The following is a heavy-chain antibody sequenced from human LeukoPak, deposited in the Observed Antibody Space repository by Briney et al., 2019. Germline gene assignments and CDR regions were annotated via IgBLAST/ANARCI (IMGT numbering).Heavy chain of an antibody. V-gene: IGHV4-30-4*01. J-gene: IGHJ5*01. CDR1: GGSISSGEYY. CDR2: FSYTGCT. CDR3: ARCLNGYFYAFDS. D-gene: IGHD2/OR15-2a*01. Sequence: PSETLSLTCTVSGGSISSGEYYWSWIRQPPGKGLEWLGYFSYTGCTYYNPSVKSRVSISVDTSKNQFALELTSVTAADTAVYYCARCLNGYFYAFDSWGQGTLVTVSS.